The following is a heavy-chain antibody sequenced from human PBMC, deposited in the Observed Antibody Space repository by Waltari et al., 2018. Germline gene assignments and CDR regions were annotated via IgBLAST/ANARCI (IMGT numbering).Heavy chain of an antibody. CDR3: AREAEFVGVNGRIDY. V-gene: IGHV3-48*04. CDR2: ISSSSSTT. D-gene: IGHD2-21*01. CDR1: GFCFSTYG. J-gene: IGHJ4*02. Sequence: VHLVESGGGLVQRGGSLRLSCAVFGFCFSTYGTKWVRPPPGKGLEWISYISSSSSTTYHADSVKGRFTISRDNAKNSLYLQMNSLRAEDTGVYYCAREAEFVGVNGRIDYWGQGTLVTVSS.